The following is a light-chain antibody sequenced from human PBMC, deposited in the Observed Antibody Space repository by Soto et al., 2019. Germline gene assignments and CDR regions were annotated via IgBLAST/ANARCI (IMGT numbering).Light chain of an antibody. CDR3: QQLSLYPLT. Sequence: EIVMTQSPATLSVSPGERATLSCRAGQGVTTNFAWYQQKSGQSPRLLIYDVSIRATGVPARFSGSGSGADFTLTISSLQPEDSATYYCQQLSLYPLTFGGGTKVDI. CDR2: DVS. V-gene: IGKV3-15*01. J-gene: IGKJ4*01. CDR1: QGVTTN.